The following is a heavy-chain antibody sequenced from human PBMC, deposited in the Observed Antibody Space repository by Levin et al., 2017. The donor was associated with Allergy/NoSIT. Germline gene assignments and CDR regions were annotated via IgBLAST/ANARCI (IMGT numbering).Heavy chain of an antibody. Sequence: KPSETLSLTCAVSGLSITSGYYWGWFRQPPGKGLEWIGSMYQTRSTYFNPSLKSRVTISPDTSNNQFSLRLRSVTAADTAVYYCARGKTDRNWYDPWGQGTLVTVST. D-gene: IGHD2-21*02. J-gene: IGHJ5*02. CDR2: MYQTRST. V-gene: IGHV4-38-2*01. CDR3: ARGKTDRNWYDP. CDR1: GLSITSGYY.